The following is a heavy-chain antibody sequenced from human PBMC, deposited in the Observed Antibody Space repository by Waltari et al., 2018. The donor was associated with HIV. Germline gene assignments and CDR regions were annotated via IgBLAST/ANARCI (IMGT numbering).Heavy chain of an antibody. CDR1: GYTFTGHY. CDR3: ARHSDGRVFDY. CDR2: INPNSGGT. V-gene: IGHV1-2*02. D-gene: IGHD2-15*01. Sequence: QVPLVQSGAEVKQPGASVKVSCKPSGYTFTGHYMHWVRQAPGQGLGWMGWINPNSGGTNYAQKFQGRVTMTRDTSISTVYMQLSRLRSDDTAVYYCARHSDGRVFDYWGQGTLVTVSS. J-gene: IGHJ4*02.